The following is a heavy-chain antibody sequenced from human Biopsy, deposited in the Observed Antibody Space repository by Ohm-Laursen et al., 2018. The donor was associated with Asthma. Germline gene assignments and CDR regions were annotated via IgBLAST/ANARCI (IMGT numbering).Heavy chain of an antibody. CDR2: ISPIFGSS. D-gene: IGHD4-17*01. J-gene: IGHJ4*02. CDR3: ASDFPKDYVRYNFQF. V-gene: IGHV1-69*06. Sequence: ASVKVSCKASGGMFGNYAISWVRQAPGLGLEWMGGISPIFGSSNYAQRFQGRVTITADIFTRTAYMELSSLSSGDTAVYYCASDFPKDYVRYNFQFWGQGTLVTVSS. CDR1: GGMFGNYA.